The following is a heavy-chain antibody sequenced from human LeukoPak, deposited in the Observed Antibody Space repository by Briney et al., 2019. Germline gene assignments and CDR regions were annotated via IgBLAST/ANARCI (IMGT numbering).Heavy chain of an antibody. CDR2: IIPILGIA. CDR3: ASNPAGGITMVRGTLLDAFDI. V-gene: IGHV1-69*02. D-gene: IGHD3-10*01. Sequence: SVKVSCKASGGTFSSYTISWVRQAPGQGLEWMGRIIPILGIANYAQKFQGRVTITADESTSTAYMELSSLRSEDTAVYYCASNPAGGITMVRGTLLDAFDIWGQGTMVTVSS. CDR1: GGTFSSYT. J-gene: IGHJ3*02.